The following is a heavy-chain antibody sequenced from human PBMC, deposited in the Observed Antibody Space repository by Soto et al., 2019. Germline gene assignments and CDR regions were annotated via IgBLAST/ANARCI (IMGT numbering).Heavy chain of an antibody. D-gene: IGHD5-18*01. CDR3: AKIKTNGGYSYGSNDY. CDR2: ISGSGGST. CDR1: GFTFKSYA. Sequence: EVQLLESGGGLVHPGGSLRLSCVASGFTFKSYAMNWVRQAPGKGLEWVSLISGSGGSTFYADSVKGRFTISRDNSKNTLFLQLHSLRAEDTAIYYCAKIKTNGGYSYGSNDYWGQGTLVTVSS. V-gene: IGHV3-23*01. J-gene: IGHJ4*02.